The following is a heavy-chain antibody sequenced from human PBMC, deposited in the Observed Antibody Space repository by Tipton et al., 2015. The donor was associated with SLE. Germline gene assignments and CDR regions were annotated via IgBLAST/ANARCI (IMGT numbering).Heavy chain of an antibody. D-gene: IGHD1-26*01. V-gene: IGHV3-7*01. CDR1: GFTFSRYW. CDR3: ARDRGIEAGGLDY. Sequence: SLRLSCVVSGFTFSRYWMSWVRQVPGKGLGWVANIKQDGSEKYHVDSVKGRFTISRDNAKNSLDLQMNSLRVEDTAVYYCARDRGIEAGGLDYWGQGTLVTVSS. CDR2: IKQDGSEK. J-gene: IGHJ4*02.